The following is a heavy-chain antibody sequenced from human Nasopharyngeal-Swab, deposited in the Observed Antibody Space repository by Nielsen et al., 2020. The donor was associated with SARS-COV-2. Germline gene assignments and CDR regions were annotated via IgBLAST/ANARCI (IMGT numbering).Heavy chain of an antibody. V-gene: IGHV3-9*03. CDR2: ISWNSGSI. CDR3: AKETIFGGGMDV. J-gene: IGHJ6*02. Sequence: LSLTCAASGFTFDDYAMHWVRQAPGKGLEWVSGISWNSGSIGYADSVKGRFTISRDNAKNSLYLQMNSLRAEDMALYYCAKETIFGGGMDVWGQGTTVTVSS. CDR1: GFTFDDYA. D-gene: IGHD3-3*01.